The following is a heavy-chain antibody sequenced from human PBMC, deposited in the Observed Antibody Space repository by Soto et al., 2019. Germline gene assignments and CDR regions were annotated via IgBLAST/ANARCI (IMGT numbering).Heavy chain of an antibody. J-gene: IGHJ5*02. Sequence: QVQLVESGGGLVKPGGSLRLSCVASGFTFSDFYMSWIRQAPGKGPECLSYISGDSGDTNYADSVKGRFTISRDNARNSLYLQMNSLRDEDTAVYYCARYARVFDPWGQGTLVTVSS. CDR1: GFTFSDFY. CDR2: ISGDSGDT. V-gene: IGHV3-11*05. CDR3: ARYARVFDP. D-gene: IGHD2-2*01.